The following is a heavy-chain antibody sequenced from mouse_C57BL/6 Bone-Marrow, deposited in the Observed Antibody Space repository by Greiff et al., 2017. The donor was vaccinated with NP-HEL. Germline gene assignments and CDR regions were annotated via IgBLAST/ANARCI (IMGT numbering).Heavy chain of an antibody. Sequence: QVQLQQSGAELVRPGSSVKLSCKASGYTFTSYWMHWVKQRPIQGLEWIGNIDPSDSETHYNQKFKDKATLTVDKSSSTAYMQLSSLTSEDSAVYYCARDPDGYYGYFDVWGTGTTVTVSS. CDR1: GYTFTSYW. CDR3: ARDPDGYYGYFDV. V-gene: IGHV1-52*01. J-gene: IGHJ1*03. D-gene: IGHD2-3*01. CDR2: IDPSDSET.